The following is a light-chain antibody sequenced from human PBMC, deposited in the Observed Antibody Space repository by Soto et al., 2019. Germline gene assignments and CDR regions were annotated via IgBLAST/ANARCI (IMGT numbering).Light chain of an antibody. CDR2: GAS. V-gene: IGKV3-15*01. CDR3: KQDNNWPRT. Sequence: EIVMTQSPATLSVSPGERATLSCRASQSVSSNLAWYQQKPGQAPRLLIYGASTRATGIPARFSGSGSGTECTLTISSLQSEDFAVYYCKQDNNWPRTVGQGTKVEIK. CDR1: QSVSSN. J-gene: IGKJ1*01.